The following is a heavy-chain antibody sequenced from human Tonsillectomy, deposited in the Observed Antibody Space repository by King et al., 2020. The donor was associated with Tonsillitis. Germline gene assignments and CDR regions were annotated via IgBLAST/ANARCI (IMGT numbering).Heavy chain of an antibody. CDR1: GFSLSTSGMC. D-gene: IGHD3-22*01. J-gene: IGHJ4*01. V-gene: IGHV2-70*15. CDR2: IDWADGK. Sequence: HVTLKESGPALVKPTQTLTLTCTFSGFSLSTSGMCVSWIRQPPGKALEWLARIDWADGKYYSTSLNTRLTISKDTSKKQVVLTMTNMDPVDTAPYYCARIYVRSGYGPFDSWGHGTLVTVSS. CDR3: ARIYVRSGYGPFDS.